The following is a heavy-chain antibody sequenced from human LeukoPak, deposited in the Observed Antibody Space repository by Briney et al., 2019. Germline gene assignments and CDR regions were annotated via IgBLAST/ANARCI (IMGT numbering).Heavy chain of an antibody. J-gene: IGHJ5*02. Sequence: ASVKVSCKAPGYTFTAYYMHWVRQAPGQGLEWRGWINPNSGNTNYAQKSQGGVTMTTDTSISTAYMELSRLRSDDTAVYYCARDRNYGSGSYGIGWFDHWGQGTLVTVSS. V-gene: IGHV1-2*02. D-gene: IGHD3-10*01. CDR1: GYTFTAYY. CDR3: ARDRNYGSGSYGIGWFDH. CDR2: INPNSGNT.